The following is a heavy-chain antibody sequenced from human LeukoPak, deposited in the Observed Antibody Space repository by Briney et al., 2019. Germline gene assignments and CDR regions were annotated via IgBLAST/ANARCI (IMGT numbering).Heavy chain of an antibody. CDR1: GGSISSSSYY. CDR2: IYYSGST. V-gene: IGHV4-39*07. J-gene: IGHJ4*02. Sequence: PSETPSLTCTVSGGSISSSSYYWGWIRQPPGKGLEWIGSIYYSGSTYYNPSLKSRVTISVDTSKNQFSLKLSSVTAADTAVYYCARDFWSGYYSPYFDYWGQGTLVTVSS. D-gene: IGHD3-3*01. CDR3: ARDFWSGYYSPYFDY.